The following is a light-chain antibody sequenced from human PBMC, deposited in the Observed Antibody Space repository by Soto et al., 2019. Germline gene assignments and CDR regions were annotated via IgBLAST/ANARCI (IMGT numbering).Light chain of an antibody. CDR1: ENVNGH. CDR2: EAS. CDR3: QQYNDLPS. Sequence: IQMTQSPTTLSASVGDRMSIICRASENVNGHLAWYQQKPGKAPKLLIYEASILESGVPSRFSGSGYGTEFILTINGLLPEDFVTYYCQQYNDLPSFGQGTKV. J-gene: IGKJ1*01. V-gene: IGKV1-5*03.